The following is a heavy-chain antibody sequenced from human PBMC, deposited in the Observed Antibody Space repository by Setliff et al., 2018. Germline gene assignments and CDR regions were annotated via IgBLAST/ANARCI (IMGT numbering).Heavy chain of an antibody. CDR1: GGSISSYY. CDR2: IFHSGGK. CDR3: ASGPDSGMMEAFDI. D-gene: IGHD5-12*01. V-gene: IGHV4-59*06. Sequence: PSETLSLTCTVSGGSISSYYWSWIRQHPGKGLEWIGNIFHSGGKYYNPSLRSRVSISQDMSKNQFSLKLNSVTAADTAVYYCASGPDSGMMEAFDIWGQGTMVTVSS. J-gene: IGHJ3*02.